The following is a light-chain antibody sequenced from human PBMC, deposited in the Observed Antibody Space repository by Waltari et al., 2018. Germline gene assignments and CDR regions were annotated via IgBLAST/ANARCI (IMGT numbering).Light chain of an antibody. CDR2: KAS. CDR3: QQYQHYPLT. J-gene: IGKJ1*01. CDR1: QSINNW. V-gene: IGKV1-5*03. Sequence: DIQMTQSPSTLSASVGDRVTITCRASQSINNWLAWYQQKPGKAPKVLSYKASSLESGVPSRFSGSVSGTEFTLTISSLQPDDFATYYCQQYQHYPLTFGQGTKVEIK.